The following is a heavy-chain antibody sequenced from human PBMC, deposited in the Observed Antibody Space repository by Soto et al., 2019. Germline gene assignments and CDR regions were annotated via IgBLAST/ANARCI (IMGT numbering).Heavy chain of an antibody. J-gene: IGHJ6*02. D-gene: IGHD3-9*01. Sequence: PGGSLRLSCAASGFTFSSYEMNWVRQAPGKGLEWVSYISSSGSTIYYADSVKGRFTISRDNAKNSLYLQMNSLRAEDTAVYYCARATSYYDILTGDGYGMDVWGQGTTVTVSS. CDR1: GFTFSSYE. V-gene: IGHV3-48*03. CDR2: ISSSGSTI. CDR3: ARATSYYDILTGDGYGMDV.